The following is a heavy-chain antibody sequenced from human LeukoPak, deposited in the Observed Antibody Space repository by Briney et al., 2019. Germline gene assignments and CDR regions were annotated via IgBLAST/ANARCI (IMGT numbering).Heavy chain of an antibody. Sequence: GGSLRLSCAASGFTFSTYWMHWVRQGPGKGLVWISRINSDGSSTSYADSVKGRFTISRDNAKNTLYLQMNSLRAEDTAVYYRARGEYGDYPDYWGQGTLVTVSS. CDR2: INSDGSST. J-gene: IGHJ4*02. CDR3: ARGEYGDYPDY. V-gene: IGHV3-74*01. CDR1: GFTFSTYW. D-gene: IGHD4-17*01.